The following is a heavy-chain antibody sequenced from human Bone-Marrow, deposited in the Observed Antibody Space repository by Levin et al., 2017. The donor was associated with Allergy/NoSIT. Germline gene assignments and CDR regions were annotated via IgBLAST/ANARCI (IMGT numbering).Heavy chain of an antibody. CDR2: INWNSNTI. J-gene: IGHJ1*01. D-gene: IGHD3-16*01. Sequence: SLKISCAASGFTFDDFAMHLVRQAPEKGLGWVSGINWNSNTIDYADSVKGRFTISRDNAKNSLYLQMNSLRPEDTAFYYCAKVPSSFGGSYYFHHWGRGTLVTVSS. V-gene: IGHV3-9*01. CDR1: GFTFDDFA. CDR3: AKVPSSFGGSYYFHH.